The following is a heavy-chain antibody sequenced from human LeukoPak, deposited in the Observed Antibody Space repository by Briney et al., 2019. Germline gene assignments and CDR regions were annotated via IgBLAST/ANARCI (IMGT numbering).Heavy chain of an antibody. V-gene: IGHV4-39*07. CDR2: IYHSEST. CDR3: AGNARASSDY. J-gene: IGHJ4*02. CDR1: GGSISSSSYY. Sequence: SETLSLTCTVSGGSISSSSYYWGWIRQPPGKGLEWIGEIYHSESTNYNPSLKSRVTISVDTSKNQFSLKLSSVTAADTAVYYCAGNARASSDYWGQGNLVTVSS. D-gene: IGHD2-2*01.